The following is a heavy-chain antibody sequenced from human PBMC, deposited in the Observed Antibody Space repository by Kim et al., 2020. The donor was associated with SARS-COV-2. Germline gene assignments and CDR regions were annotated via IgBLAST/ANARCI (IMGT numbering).Heavy chain of an antibody. J-gene: IGHJ3*02. CDR2: IYHSGST. D-gene: IGHD2-21*01. CDR1: GGSISSSNW. V-gene: IGHV4-4*02. CDR3: ARDAGRELWWPGAFDI. Sequence: SETLSLTCAVSGGSISSSNWWSWVRQPPGKGLEWIGEIYHSGSTNYNPSLKSRVTISVDKSKNQFSLKLSSVTAADTAVYYCARDAGRELWWPGAFDIWGQGTMVTVSS.